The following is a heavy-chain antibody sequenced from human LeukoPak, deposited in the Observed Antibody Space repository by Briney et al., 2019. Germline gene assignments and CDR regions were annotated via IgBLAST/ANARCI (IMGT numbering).Heavy chain of an antibody. CDR1: GDSVSSNIAA. J-gene: IGHJ4*02. CDR2: ADYRSKWHN. Sequence: QTLSLTCAISGDSVSSNIAAWNWIRQSPSRGLEWLGRADYRSKWHNDYAVFVRSRITINPDTSKNQFSLQLTSVTPEGTAVYYCARGDSGFSAYYFDYWGQGTLVTVSS. CDR3: ARGDSGFSAYYFDY. V-gene: IGHV6-1*01. D-gene: IGHD6-25*01.